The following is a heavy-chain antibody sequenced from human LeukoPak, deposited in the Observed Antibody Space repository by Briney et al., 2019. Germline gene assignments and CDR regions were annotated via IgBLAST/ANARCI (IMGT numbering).Heavy chain of an antibody. Sequence: SDTLSLTCAVYGGSFSGYYWSWIRQPPGKGLEWIGEINHSGSTNYNPSLKSRVTISVDTSKNQFSLKLSSVTAADTAVYYCARGEAAAGTSWGQGTLVTVSS. CDR3: ARGEAAAGTS. CDR2: INHSGST. CDR1: GGSFSGYY. J-gene: IGHJ4*02. D-gene: IGHD6-13*01. V-gene: IGHV4-34*01.